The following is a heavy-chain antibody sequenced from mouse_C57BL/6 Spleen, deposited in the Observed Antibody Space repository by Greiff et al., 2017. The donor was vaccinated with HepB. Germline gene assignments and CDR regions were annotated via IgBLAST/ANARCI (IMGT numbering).Heavy chain of an antibody. CDR2: IDPEDGET. CDR1: GFNIKDYY. J-gene: IGHJ1*03. D-gene: IGHD2-10*01. CDR3: ASYYGNFYWYFDV. V-gene: IGHV14-2*01. Sequence: EVQLVESGAELVKPGASVKLSCTASGFNIKDYYMHWVKQRTEQGLEWIGRIDPEDGETKYAPKFQGKATITADTSSNTAYLQLSSLTSEDTAVYYCASYYGNFYWYFDVWGTGTTVTGSS.